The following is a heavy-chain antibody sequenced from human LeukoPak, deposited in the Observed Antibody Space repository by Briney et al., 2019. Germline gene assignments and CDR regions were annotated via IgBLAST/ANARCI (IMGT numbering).Heavy chain of an antibody. CDR2: IHYSGST. J-gene: IGHJ3*02. CDR1: GGSISSYY. CDR3: AKSASSGYLRSAFDI. D-gene: IGHD3-22*01. Sequence: SETLSLTCTVSGGSISSYYWSWIRQPPGKGLEWIGYIHYSGSTNYNPSLKSRVTISVDTSKNQFSLKLSSVTAADTAVYYCAKSASSGYLRSAFDIWGQGTMVTISS. V-gene: IGHV4-59*01.